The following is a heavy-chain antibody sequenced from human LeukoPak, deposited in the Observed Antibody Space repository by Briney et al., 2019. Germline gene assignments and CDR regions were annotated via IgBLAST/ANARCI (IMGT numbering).Heavy chain of an antibody. V-gene: IGHV4-30-2*01. Sequence: SQTLSLTCAVSGGSISSGGYSWCWIRQPPGKGLEWIGYIYHSGSTYYNPSLKSRVTISVDRSKNQFSLKLSSVTAADTAVYYCARGGAAARPLDPWGQGTLVTVSS. D-gene: IGHD6-6*01. J-gene: IGHJ5*02. CDR3: ARGGAAARPLDP. CDR2: IYHSGST. CDR1: GGSISSGGYS.